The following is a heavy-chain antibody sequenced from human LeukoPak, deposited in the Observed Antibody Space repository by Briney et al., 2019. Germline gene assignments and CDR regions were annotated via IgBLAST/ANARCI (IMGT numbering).Heavy chain of an antibody. CDR3: ARDVLLWFGEETFDY. CDR2: IKQDGSEK. CDR1: GFTFSSYW. D-gene: IGHD3-10*01. Sequence: GGSLRLSCAASGFTFSSYWMSWVRQAPGKGLDWVANIKQDGSEKYYVDSVKFRFTISRDNAKNSLYLQMNSLRAEDTAVYYCARDVLLWFGEETFDYWGQGTLVTVSS. V-gene: IGHV3-7*01. J-gene: IGHJ4*02.